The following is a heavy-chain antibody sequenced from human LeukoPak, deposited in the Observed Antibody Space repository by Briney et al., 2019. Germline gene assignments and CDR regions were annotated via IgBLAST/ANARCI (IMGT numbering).Heavy chain of an antibody. CDR3: ARDSDWQWLGYYFDY. J-gene: IGHJ4*02. V-gene: IGHV3-23*01. Sequence: GGSLRLSCAASGFTFSSYAMSWVRQAPGKGLEWVSAISGSGGSTYYADSVKGRSTISRDNSKNTLYLQMNSLRAEDTAVYYCARDSDWQWLGYYFDYWGQGTLVTVSS. CDR2: ISGSGGST. D-gene: IGHD6-19*01. CDR1: GFTFSSYA.